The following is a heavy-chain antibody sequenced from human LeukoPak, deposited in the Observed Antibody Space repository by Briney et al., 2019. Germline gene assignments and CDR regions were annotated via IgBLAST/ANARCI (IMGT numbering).Heavy chain of an antibody. Sequence: SETLSLTCTVSGGSISSSSYYWGWIRQPPGKGLEWIGSIYYSGSTNYNPSLKSRVTISVDTSKNQFSLKLSSVTAADTAVYYCARGRYYGSGTFSPNYFDYWGQGTLVTVSS. D-gene: IGHD3-10*01. J-gene: IGHJ4*02. CDR3: ARGRYYGSGTFSPNYFDY. CDR2: IYYSGST. V-gene: IGHV4-39*07. CDR1: GGSISSSSYY.